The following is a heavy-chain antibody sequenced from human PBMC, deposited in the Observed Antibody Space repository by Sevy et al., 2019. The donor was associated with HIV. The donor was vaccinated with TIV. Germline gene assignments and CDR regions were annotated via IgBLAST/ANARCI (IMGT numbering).Heavy chain of an antibody. J-gene: IGHJ6*02. V-gene: IGHV3-21*01. CDR2: ISSESNYI. CDR1: GFMFSSYS. CDR3: AGPDATGGMDV. Sequence: GGSLRLSCAASGFMFSSYSMNWVRQAPGKGLEWVSSISSESNYIYSPDSVKGRFNIPRDNAKNLLYLQMNSLSAEDTAVYYCAGPDATGGMDVWGQGSTVTVSS.